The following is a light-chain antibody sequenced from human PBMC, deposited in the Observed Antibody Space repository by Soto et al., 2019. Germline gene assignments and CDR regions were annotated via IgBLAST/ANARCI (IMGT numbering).Light chain of an antibody. CDR1: QSVSSSY. Sequence: EIVLTQSPGTLSLSPGERATLSCRASQSVSSSYLAWYQQKPGQAPRLLIYVASSRATGIPDRFSGSGSGTDFTLTISRLEPEDFAVYYCQLYGSSPLWTFGQGTKVEI. J-gene: IGKJ1*01. CDR2: VAS. V-gene: IGKV3-20*01. CDR3: QLYGSSPLWT.